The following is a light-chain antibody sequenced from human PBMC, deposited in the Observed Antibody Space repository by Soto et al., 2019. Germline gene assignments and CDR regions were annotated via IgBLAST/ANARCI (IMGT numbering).Light chain of an antibody. Sequence: EIVLTQSPATLSLSPGERATLSCRASQSVSSYLAWYQQKPGQAPRLLIYDASNKATGIPARFSGSGSGTDVTLTISSLEPEDCAVYCCQQRSNWPGHTFGGGTKVEIK. CDR1: QSVSSY. V-gene: IGKV3-11*01. CDR2: DAS. J-gene: IGKJ4*01. CDR3: QQRSNWPGHT.